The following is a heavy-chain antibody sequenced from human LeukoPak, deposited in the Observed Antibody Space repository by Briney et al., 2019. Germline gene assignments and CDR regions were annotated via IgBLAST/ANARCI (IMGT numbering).Heavy chain of an antibody. Sequence: PGGSLRLSCAASGFTLSSYGMHWVRQAPGKGLEWVAVISYDGSNKYYVDSVKGRFTISRDNSKNTLFLQMNSLRAEDTAIYYCTKAPIVSCSGAFCYPFDSWGQGTLVTVSS. CDR1: GFTLSSYG. J-gene: IGHJ4*02. V-gene: IGHV3-30*18. D-gene: IGHD2-15*01. CDR3: TKAPIVSCSGAFCYPFDS. CDR2: ISYDGSNK.